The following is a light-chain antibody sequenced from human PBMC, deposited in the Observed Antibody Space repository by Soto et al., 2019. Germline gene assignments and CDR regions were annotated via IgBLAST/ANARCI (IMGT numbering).Light chain of an antibody. CDR1: QSVSSSS. J-gene: IGKJ2*01. CDR2: GAS. V-gene: IGKV3-20*01. Sequence: EIVLTQSPGTLSLAPGQRATLSCRASQSVSSSSLAWYQKRPGQAPRLLIYGASRRATGIPDRFSGSGSGTDFTLTISRLEPEDFAVYYCQLYGASPKYTFGQGTKLEIK. CDR3: QLYGASPKYT.